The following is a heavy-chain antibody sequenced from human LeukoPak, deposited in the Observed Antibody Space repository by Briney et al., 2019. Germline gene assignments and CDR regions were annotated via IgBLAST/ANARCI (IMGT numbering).Heavy chain of an antibody. CDR1: GYTFTSYD. CDR2: INPNSGGT. V-gene: IGHV1-2*06. Sequence: ASVKVSCKASGYTFTSYDINWVRQATGQGLELMGRINPNSGGTNYAQKSQGRATMTRDTSISTAYMELSRLRSDDTAVYYCARAYGDYEYDYWGQGTLVTVSS. D-gene: IGHD4-17*01. J-gene: IGHJ4*02. CDR3: ARAYGDYEYDY.